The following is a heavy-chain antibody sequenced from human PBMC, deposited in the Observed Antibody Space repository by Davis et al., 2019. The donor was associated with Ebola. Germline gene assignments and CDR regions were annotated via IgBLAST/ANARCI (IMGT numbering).Heavy chain of an antibody. CDR3: AREIKRALQGSFFEN. V-gene: IGHV3-30-3*01. J-gene: IGHJ4*02. CDR2: ISYDGSNK. D-gene: IGHD3-16*02. CDR1: GFTFSSYA. Sequence: GGSLRLSCAASGFTFSSYAMHWVRQAPGKGLEWVALISYDGSNKYYADSVKGRFTISRDNSKNTLYLQLTGLRSEDSAVYYCAREIKRALQGSFFENWGQGTLVTVSS.